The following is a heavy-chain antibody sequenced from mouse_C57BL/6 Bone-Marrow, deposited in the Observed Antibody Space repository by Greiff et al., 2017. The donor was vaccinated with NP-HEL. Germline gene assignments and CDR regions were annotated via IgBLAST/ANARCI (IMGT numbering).Heavy chain of an antibody. J-gene: IGHJ2*01. CDR3: ARETGTWFAFFDY. D-gene: IGHD4-1*01. Sequence: VQLQQSGAELVKPGASVKISCKASGYAFSSYWMNWVKQRPGKGLEWIGQIYPGDGDTNYNGKFKGKATLTADKSSSTAYMQLSSLTSEDSAVYFCARETGTWFAFFDYWGQGTTLTVSS. CDR2: IYPGDGDT. CDR1: GYAFSSYW. V-gene: IGHV1-80*01.